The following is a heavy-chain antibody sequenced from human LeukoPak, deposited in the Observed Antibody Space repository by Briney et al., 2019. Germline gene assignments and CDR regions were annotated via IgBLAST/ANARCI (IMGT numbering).Heavy chain of an antibody. V-gene: IGHV4-59*01. CDR2: IYYSGST. J-gene: IGHJ6*02. Sequence: ASETLSLTCTVSGGSISSYYWSWIRQPPGKGLEWIGYIYYSGSTNYNPSLKSRVTISVDTSKNQFSLKLSSVTAADTAVYYCARLPTVTTSSPYYYGMDVWGQGTTVTVSS. CDR3: ARLPTVTTSSPYYYGMDV. CDR1: GGSISSYY. D-gene: IGHD4-4*01.